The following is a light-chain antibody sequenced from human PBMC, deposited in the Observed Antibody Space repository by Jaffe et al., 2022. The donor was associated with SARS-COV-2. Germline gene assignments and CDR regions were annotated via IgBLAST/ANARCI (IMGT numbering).Light chain of an antibody. J-gene: IGKJ2*01. CDR2: AAS. CDR1: QIIDNY. V-gene: IGKV1-39*01. Sequence: DIQMTQSPSSLSASVGDRVTITCRASQIIDNYLNWYQQKPGKAPKLLIYAASNLQGGVPSRFSGSGSGTDFALTISSLRPEDFATYFCQQTYTNIYTFGQGTKLEIK. CDR3: QQTYTNIYT.